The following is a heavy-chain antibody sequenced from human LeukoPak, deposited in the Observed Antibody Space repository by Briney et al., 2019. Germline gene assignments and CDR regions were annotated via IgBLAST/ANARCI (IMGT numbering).Heavy chain of an antibody. D-gene: IGHD5-12*01. CDR1: GGSISRYY. J-gene: IGHJ5*02. V-gene: IGHV4-59*08. CDR2: IYYSGSS. Sequence: SETLSLTCTVSGGSISRYYWSWIRQPPGKGLEYIGYIYYSGSSNYNPSLKSRVTISVDTSKNQFSLKLNSVTAADTAVYYCARVLQPDFGYSGYERSLNWFDPWGQGSLVTVSS. CDR3: ARVLQPDFGYSGYERSLNWFDP.